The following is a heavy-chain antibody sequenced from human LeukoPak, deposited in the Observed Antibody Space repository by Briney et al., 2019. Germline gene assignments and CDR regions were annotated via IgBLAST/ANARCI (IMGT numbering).Heavy chain of an antibody. CDR2: IWFDGSNK. D-gene: IGHD2-21*02. Sequence: PGGSLRLSCAASRFTFSSYGMHWVRQAPGKGLEWVAVIWFDGSNKFYADSVKGRFTISRDNSKNTLYLQMNSLRAEDAAVYYCARDMCGGDCCPQDWGQGTLVTVSS. V-gene: IGHV3-33*01. J-gene: IGHJ4*02. CDR1: RFTFSSYG. CDR3: ARDMCGGDCCPQD.